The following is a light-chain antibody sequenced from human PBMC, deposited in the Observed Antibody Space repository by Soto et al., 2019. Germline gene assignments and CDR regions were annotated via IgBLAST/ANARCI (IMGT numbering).Light chain of an antibody. CDR1: QDISNS. J-gene: IGKJ2*03. Sequence: DIQMTQSPSSLSAFVGDRVSIPCQASQDISNSLNWYQQKPGKAPKLLIYDASNLAAGVPSRFSGSGSGTYFTLTISSLQPEDIATYYCQQYDNLFGFGQGTKLEIK. V-gene: IGKV1-33*01. CDR3: QQYDNLFG. CDR2: DAS.